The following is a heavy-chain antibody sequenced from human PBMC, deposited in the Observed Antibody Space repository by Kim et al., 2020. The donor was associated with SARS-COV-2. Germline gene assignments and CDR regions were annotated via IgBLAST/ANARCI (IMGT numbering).Heavy chain of an antibody. V-gene: IGHV3-33*06. CDR3: AKGSAPAEH. D-gene: IGHD3-10*01. CDR1: GFTFSSYG. Sequence: GGSLRLSCAASGFTFSSYGMHWVRQAPGKGLEWVAVIWYDGSNKYYADSVKGRFTISRDNSKNTLYLQMNSLRAEDTAVYYCAKGSAPAEHWGQGTLVTVSS. CDR2: IWYDGSNK. J-gene: IGHJ4*02.